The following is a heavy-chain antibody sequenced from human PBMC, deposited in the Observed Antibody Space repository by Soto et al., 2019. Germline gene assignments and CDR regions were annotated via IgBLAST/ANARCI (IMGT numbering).Heavy chain of an antibody. CDR1: GFTFSSYW. V-gene: IGHV3-7*01. CDR3: ASLEPYYYDSSGYLGY. D-gene: IGHD3-22*01. Sequence: GGSLRLSCAASGFTFSSYWMSWVRQAPGRGLEWVANIKQDGSEKYYVDSVKGRFTISRDNAKNSLYLQMNSLRAEDTAVYYCASLEPYYYDSSGYLGYWGQGTLVTVSS. J-gene: IGHJ4*02. CDR2: IKQDGSEK.